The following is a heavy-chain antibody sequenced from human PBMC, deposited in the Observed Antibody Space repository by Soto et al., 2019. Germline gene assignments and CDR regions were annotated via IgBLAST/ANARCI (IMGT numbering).Heavy chain of an antibody. CDR3: ARVYGSGKEWFDP. Sequence: QLQLQESGPGLVKPSETLSLTCTVSGGSISSSSSYWGWVRQPPGKGLECIGSIYYSGSTYYNPSFKSRVTISVDTSKNQFSLNLSSVTATDTAVYYCARVYGSGKEWFDPWGQGTLVTVSP. CDR2: IYYSGST. CDR1: GGSISSSSSY. V-gene: IGHV4-39*01. D-gene: IGHD3-10*01. J-gene: IGHJ5*02.